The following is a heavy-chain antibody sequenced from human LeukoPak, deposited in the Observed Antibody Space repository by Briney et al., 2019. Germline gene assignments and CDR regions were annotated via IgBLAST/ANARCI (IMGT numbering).Heavy chain of an antibody. Sequence: ASVTVSCKASGYTFTGYYMHWVRQAPGQGLEWMGWINPNSGGTNYAQKFQGRVTMTRDTSISTAYMELSRLRSDDTAVYYCARELGYCSGGSCRFDPWGQGTLVTVSS. CDR1: GYTFTGYY. CDR3: ARELGYCSGGSCRFDP. D-gene: IGHD2-15*01. J-gene: IGHJ5*02. V-gene: IGHV1-2*02. CDR2: INPNSGGT.